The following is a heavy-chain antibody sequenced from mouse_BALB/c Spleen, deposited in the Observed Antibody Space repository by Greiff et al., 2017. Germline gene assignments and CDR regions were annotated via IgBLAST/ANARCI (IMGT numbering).Heavy chain of an antibody. J-gene: IGHJ2*01. V-gene: IGHV14-1*02. D-gene: IGHD1-1*01. Sequence: EVQLQQSGAELVRPGALVKLSFKASGFNIKDYYMHWVKQRPEQGLEWIGWIDPENGNTIYDPKFQGKASITADTSSNTAYLQLSSLTSEDTAVYYCARNYYGSSLDYWGQGTTLTVSS. CDR2: IDPENGNT. CDR3: ARNYYGSSLDY. CDR1: GFNIKDYY.